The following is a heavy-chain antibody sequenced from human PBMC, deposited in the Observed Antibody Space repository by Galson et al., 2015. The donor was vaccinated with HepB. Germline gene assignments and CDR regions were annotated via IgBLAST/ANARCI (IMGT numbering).Heavy chain of an antibody. D-gene: IGHD3-22*01. CDR2: ISYDGNKK. J-gene: IGHJ4*02. CDR1: GFTFSTYG. V-gene: IGHV3-30*18. CDR3: AKGVNYYDSVGSSFK. Sequence: SLRLSCAVSGFTFSTYGMHWVRQAPGKGLEWVAVISYDGNKKYFADSVKGRFTISRDNSKSTLYLQMNSLRAEDTAVYYCAKGVNYYDSVGSSFKWGQGTLVTVSS.